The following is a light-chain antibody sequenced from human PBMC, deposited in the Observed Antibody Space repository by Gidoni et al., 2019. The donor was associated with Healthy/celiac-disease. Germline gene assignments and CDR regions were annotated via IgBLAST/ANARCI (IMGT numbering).Light chain of an antibody. CDR2: RAS. V-gene: IGKV3-15*01. J-gene: IGKJ1*01. CDR3: QQYNNWPGWT. CDR1: QSVSSI. Sequence: EIVMTQPPATLSVSPGERATPSCRASQSVSSILAWYQQKPGQAPRLLIYRASTRATGVPARFSGSGSGTECTLTISSLQSEDFAVYYCQQYNNWPGWTFXXXTKVEIK.